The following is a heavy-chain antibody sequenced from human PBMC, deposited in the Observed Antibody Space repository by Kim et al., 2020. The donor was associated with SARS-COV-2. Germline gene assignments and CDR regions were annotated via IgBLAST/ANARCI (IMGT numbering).Heavy chain of an antibody. CDR1: GFTFSSYG. CDR2: ISYDGSNK. CDR3: AKEGSSSWHPYYGMDV. J-gene: IGHJ6*02. Sequence: GGSLRLSCAASGFTFSSYGMHWVRQAPGKGLEWVAVISYDGSNKYYADSVKGRFTISRDNSKNTLYLQMNSLRAEDTAVYYCAKEGSSSWHPYYGMDVWGQGTTVTVSS. V-gene: IGHV3-30*18. D-gene: IGHD6-13*01.